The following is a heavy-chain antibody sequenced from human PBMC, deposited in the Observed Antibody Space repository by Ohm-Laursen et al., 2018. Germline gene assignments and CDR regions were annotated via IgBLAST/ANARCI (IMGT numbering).Heavy chain of an antibody. D-gene: IGHD6-13*01. CDR3: SKDRAHSSSWYVDFDC. J-gene: IGHJ4*02. CDR1: GFTFSNYA. V-gene: IGHV3-23*01. Sequence: SLRLSCAASGFTFSNYAMSWVRQAPGKGLEWVSGISGSGGSPYHADSVKGRFTISRDNSKNTLYLHMNSLRSEDTAVYYCSKDRAHSSSWYVDFDCWGQGTLVTVSS. CDR2: ISGSGGSP.